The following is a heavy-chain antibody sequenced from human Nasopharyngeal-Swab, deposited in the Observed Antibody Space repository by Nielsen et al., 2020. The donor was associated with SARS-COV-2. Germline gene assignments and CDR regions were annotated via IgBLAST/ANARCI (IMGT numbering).Heavy chain of an antibody. Sequence: GESLKISCVASGFPFRTYGMTWVRQAPGKGLEWVSAISGSGDNSGSGGSTYYADSVKGRFTISRDNSKNTLSLQMNSLRAEDTAVYYCAKDLRGPYFFWGQGTLVTVSS. CDR3: AKDLRGPYFF. J-gene: IGHJ4*02. D-gene: IGHD2/OR15-2a*01. CDR2: ISGSGDNSGSGGST. V-gene: IGHV3-23*01. CDR1: GFPFRTYG.